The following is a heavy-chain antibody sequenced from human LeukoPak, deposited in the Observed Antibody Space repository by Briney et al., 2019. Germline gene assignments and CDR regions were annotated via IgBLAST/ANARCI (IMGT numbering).Heavy chain of an antibody. CDR2: IYYSGST. Sequence: SETLSLTCTVSGGSISSYYWSWIQQPPGKGLEWIGYIYYSGSTNYTPSLKSRVTISVDTSKNQFSLKLSSVTAADTAVYYCARRRKGDSSEAFDIWGQGTMVTVSS. J-gene: IGHJ3*02. D-gene: IGHD3-22*01. CDR1: GGSISSYY. CDR3: ARRRKGDSSEAFDI. V-gene: IGHV4-59*08.